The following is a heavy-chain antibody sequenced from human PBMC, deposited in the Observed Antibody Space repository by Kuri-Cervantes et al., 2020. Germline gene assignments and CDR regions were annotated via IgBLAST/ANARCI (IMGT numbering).Heavy chain of an antibody. J-gene: IGHJ6*02. CDR2: INSDVSRT. CDR3: ATQGIGYQLISLDYYYGMDV. CDR1: GFTVSSNY. V-gene: IGHV3-74*01. Sequence: GESLKISCAVSGFTVSSNYMSWVRQAPGKGLVWVSRINSDVSRTSYPDSVKGRFTISRDNAKNTLYLQIKSLRAEDTAVYYCATQGIGYQLISLDYYYGMDVWGQGTTVTVSS. D-gene: IGHD2-2*01.